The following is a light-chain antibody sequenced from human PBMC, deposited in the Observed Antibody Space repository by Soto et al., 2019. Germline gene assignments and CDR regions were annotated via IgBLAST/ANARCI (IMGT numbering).Light chain of an antibody. CDR1: SSDVGGYNY. CDR3: SSYTSSSTRV. J-gene: IGLJ1*01. CDR2: DVS. Sequence: QSALTQPASVSGSPGQSITISCTGTSSDVGGYNYVSWYQQHPGKAPKLMIYDVSNRPSGVSNRFSGSKSANPASLTISGLQAEDEADYYCSSYTSSSTRVFGTGTKLTVL. V-gene: IGLV2-14*01.